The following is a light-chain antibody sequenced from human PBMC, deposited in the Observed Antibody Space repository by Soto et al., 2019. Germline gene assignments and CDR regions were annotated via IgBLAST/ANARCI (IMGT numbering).Light chain of an antibody. Sequence: ESVLTQYPATLYLSPGERATLSCRASQSVRNSYFAWYKQRPGKAPSLLIYVASIRATGIPDSFSGTGSGTDLTLTITRLEPEDFAVYFCQQDGGSPLVTGGGGNNVQI. CDR3: QQDGGSPLVT. CDR1: QSVRNSY. CDR2: VAS. V-gene: IGKV3-20*01. J-gene: IGKJ4*01.